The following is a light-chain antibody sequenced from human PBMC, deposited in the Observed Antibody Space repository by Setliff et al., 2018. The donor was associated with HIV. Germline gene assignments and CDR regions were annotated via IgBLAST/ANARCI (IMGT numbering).Light chain of an antibody. Sequence: QSALAQPPSVSGAPGQRIIISCTGNNSNSVAGYHVHWYQHLPGTAPKLIIYRNNNRPSGVPDRLSGSKSGTSASLAITGLQAEDEADYYCQSYDTNLSLVFGGGTKVTVL. CDR1: NSNSVAGYH. J-gene: IGLJ2*01. CDR2: RNN. V-gene: IGLV1-40*01. CDR3: QSYDTNLSLV.